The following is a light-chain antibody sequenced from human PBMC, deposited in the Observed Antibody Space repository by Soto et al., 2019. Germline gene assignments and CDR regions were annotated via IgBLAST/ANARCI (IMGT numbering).Light chain of an antibody. CDR3: QQSFSTPYT. V-gene: IGKV1-39*01. J-gene: IGKJ5*01. Sequence: DVQMTQSPSSLSASVGESLTLTCRASQSISTHLNWYQQRPGKAPKLLIYAASGLQTGVPSRFRGTGSGTECTLAISNLQPEDFATYFCQQSFSTPYTFGQGTRLEI. CDR1: QSISTH. CDR2: AAS.